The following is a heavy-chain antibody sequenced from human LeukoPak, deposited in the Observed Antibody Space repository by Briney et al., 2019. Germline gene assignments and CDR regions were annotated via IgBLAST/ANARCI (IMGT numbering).Heavy chain of an antibody. CDR3: ARVFDSGSQAYFYYMGV. V-gene: IGHV4-34*01. CDR1: GGSFSGYY. CDR2: INHSGST. Sequence: PSETLSLTCAVYGGSFSGYYWSWIRQPPGKGLEWIGEINHSGSTNYNPSLKSRVTMSVDTSKNQFSLKVSSVTAADTAVYYCARVFDSGSQAYFYYMGVWGKGTTVTIFS. D-gene: IGHD3-10*01. J-gene: IGHJ6*03.